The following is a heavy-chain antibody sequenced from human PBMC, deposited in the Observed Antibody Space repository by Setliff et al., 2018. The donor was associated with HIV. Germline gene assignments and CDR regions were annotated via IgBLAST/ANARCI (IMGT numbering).Heavy chain of an antibody. CDR3: ARDGGGSGWSLGEFDF. Sequence: PSETLSLTCTVSGGSIRTGNYYWNWIRQPAGKGLEWIGPIHTTGSITYNPSLRSRVTISLDTSKHQVSLSLASVTAADTAVYYCARDGGGSGWSLGEFDFWGQGTLVTVSS. J-gene: IGHJ4*02. CDR1: GGSIRTGNYY. V-gene: IGHV4-61*02. CDR2: IHTTGSI. D-gene: IGHD6-19*01.